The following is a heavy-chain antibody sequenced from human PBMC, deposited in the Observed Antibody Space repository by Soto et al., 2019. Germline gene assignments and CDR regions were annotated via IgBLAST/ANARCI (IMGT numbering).Heavy chain of an antibody. CDR2: INHSGST. CDR1: GGSFSGYY. J-gene: IGHJ4*02. Sequence: SETLSLTCAVYGGSFSGYYWSWIRQPPGKGLEWIGEINHSGSTNYNPSLKGRVTISVDTSKNQFSLKLSSVTAADTAVYYCARGYRDCSGGSCYSIDYWGQGTLVTVSS. D-gene: IGHD2-15*01. V-gene: IGHV4-34*01. CDR3: ARGYRDCSGGSCYSIDY.